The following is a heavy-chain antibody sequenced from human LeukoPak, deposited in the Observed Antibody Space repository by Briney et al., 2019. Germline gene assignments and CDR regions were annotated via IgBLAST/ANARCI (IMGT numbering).Heavy chain of an antibody. CDR1: GFTFSSYG. CDR2: IRYDGSNK. CDR3: ARDSGGIIDY. V-gene: IGHV3-30*02. J-gene: IGHJ4*02. D-gene: IGHD1-14*01. Sequence: PGGSLRLSCAASGFTFSSYGMDWVRQAPGKGLEWVAFIRYDGSNKYYADSVKGRFTISRDNAKNSLYLQMNSLRAEDTAVYYCARDSGGIIDYWGQGTPVTVSS.